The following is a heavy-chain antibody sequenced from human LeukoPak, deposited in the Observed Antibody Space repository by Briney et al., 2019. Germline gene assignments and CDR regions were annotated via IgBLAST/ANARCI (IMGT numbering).Heavy chain of an antibody. CDR3: ARSVYYYDSADS. CDR2: ISGSGATI. CDR1: GFTFNNYY. D-gene: IGHD3-10*01. Sequence: PGGSLRLSCATSGFTFNNYYMNWFRQAPGQGLAWVSSISGSGATIYYTDSVKGRFTVSRDNAENSLYLETDSLTSEDTAVYYCARSVYYYDSADSWGQGTLVTVSS. V-gene: IGHV3-11*01. J-gene: IGHJ5*02.